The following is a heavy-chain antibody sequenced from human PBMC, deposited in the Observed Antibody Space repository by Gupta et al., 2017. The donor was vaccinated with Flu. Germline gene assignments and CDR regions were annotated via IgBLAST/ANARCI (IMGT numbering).Heavy chain of an antibody. Sequence: QLQLQESGPGLVKPSETLSLTCTVSGCSISSSSYYWDWIRQPPGKGLEWIGSIYYSGSTYYNPSLKSRVTISVDTSKNQFSLKLSSVTAADTAVYYCARQVYQLPHDYWGQGTLVTVSS. J-gene: IGHJ4*02. CDR2: IYYSGST. CDR3: ARQVYQLPHDY. CDR1: GCSISSSSYY. V-gene: IGHV4-39*01. D-gene: IGHD2-2*01.